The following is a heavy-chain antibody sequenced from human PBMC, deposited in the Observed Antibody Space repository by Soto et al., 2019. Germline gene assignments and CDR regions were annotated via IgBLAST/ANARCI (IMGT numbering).Heavy chain of an antibody. V-gene: IGHV1-46*03. CDR3: VRDTYFPDSSGYTRCFDY. CDR1: GYTFTSYY. D-gene: IGHD3-22*01. Sequence: ASVKVSCKASGYTFTSYYMHWVRQAPGQELEWMGIINPSGGSTSYAQKFQGRVTMTRDTSTSTVYMELSSLRSEDTAVYYCVRDTYFPDSSGYTRCFDYWGQGTLVTVSS. CDR2: INPSGGST. J-gene: IGHJ4*02.